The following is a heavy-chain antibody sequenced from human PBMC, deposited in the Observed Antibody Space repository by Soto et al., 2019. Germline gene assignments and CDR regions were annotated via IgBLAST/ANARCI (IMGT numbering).Heavy chain of an antibody. Sequence: PXQRLSLRWAGYGGSCSGYYWSWIRQPPGKGLDWIGEINHSGSTNYNPSLKSRVTISVDTSKNQFSLKLSSVTAADTAVYYCARGGSYSSSWSGESHKWFDTWAQGTLVTVSS. D-gene: IGHD6-13*01. V-gene: IGHV4-34*01. CDR1: GGSCSGYY. CDR2: INHSGST. CDR3: ARGGSYSSSWSGESHKWFDT. J-gene: IGHJ5*02.